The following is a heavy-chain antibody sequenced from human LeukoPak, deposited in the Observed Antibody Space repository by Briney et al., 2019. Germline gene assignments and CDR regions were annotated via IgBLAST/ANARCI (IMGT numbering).Heavy chain of an antibody. CDR1: GFTFSSYS. D-gene: IGHD5-24*01. J-gene: IGHJ4*02. CDR2: ISSSGSTI. CDR3: ARGRLQLHSLGY. V-gene: IGHV3-48*04. Sequence: GGSLRLSCAASGFTFSSYSMNWVRQAPGKGLEWVSYISSSGSTIYYADSVKGRFTISRDNAKNSLYLQMNSLRAEDTAVYYCARGRLQLHSLGYWGQGTLVTVSS.